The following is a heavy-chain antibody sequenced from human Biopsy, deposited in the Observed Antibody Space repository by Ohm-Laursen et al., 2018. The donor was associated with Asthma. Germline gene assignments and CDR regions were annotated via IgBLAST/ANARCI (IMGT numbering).Heavy chain of an antibody. D-gene: IGHD3-3*01. CDR2: IYYSGST. Sequence: SETLSLTCTVSGGSVSSGSYYWGWIRQPPGKGLEWIGSIYYSGSTYYNPSIKSRVTIFVDTSKNQFFLKLSSVTAADMAVYYCARRITIFGVVAYFDYWGQGTLVTVSS. V-gene: IGHV4-39*01. J-gene: IGHJ4*02. CDR1: GGSVSSGSYY. CDR3: ARRITIFGVVAYFDY.